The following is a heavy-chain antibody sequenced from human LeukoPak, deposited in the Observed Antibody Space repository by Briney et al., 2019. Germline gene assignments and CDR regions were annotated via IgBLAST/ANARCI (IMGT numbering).Heavy chain of an antibody. V-gene: IGHV4-31*03. J-gene: IGHJ3*02. Sequence: PSETLSLTCTVSGGSISSGGYYWSWIRQHPGKGLEWIVYIYYSGSTYYNPSLKSRVTISVDTSKNQFSLKLSSVTAADTAVYYCARYPRYCSGGSCAFDIWGQGTMVTVSS. CDR2: IYYSGST. D-gene: IGHD2-15*01. CDR3: ARYPRYCSGGSCAFDI. CDR1: GGSISSGGYY.